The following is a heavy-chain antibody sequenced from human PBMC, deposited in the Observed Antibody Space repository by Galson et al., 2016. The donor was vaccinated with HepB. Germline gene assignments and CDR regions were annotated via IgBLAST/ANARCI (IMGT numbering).Heavy chain of an antibody. CDR3: ARHTGGSYNDF. Sequence: QSGAEVKKPGESLTISCKASGYIFTMFWIGWVRQMPGKGLEWIGVIYPGDSDARYSPSFQGQVTISVDKSISTAYLQWSSLRASDTGMYFCARHTGGSYNDFWGQGTQVTVSS. CDR1: GYIFTMFW. J-gene: IGHJ4*02. V-gene: IGHV5-51*01. CDR2: IYPGDSDA. D-gene: IGHD3-10*01.